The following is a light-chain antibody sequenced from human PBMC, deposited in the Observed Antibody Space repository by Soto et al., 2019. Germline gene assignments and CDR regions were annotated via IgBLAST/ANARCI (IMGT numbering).Light chain of an antibody. CDR2: ETS. Sequence: EIVLTQSPATLSLSPGERATLSCRASQSVSPGLAWYQQKPGQAPRLLIYETSNRATGIPARFGGSGSGTDFSLTITNLEPEDFAVYYCQQRAGWPLTFGGGTKV. CDR3: QQRAGWPLT. J-gene: IGKJ4*01. CDR1: QSVSPG. V-gene: IGKV3-11*01.